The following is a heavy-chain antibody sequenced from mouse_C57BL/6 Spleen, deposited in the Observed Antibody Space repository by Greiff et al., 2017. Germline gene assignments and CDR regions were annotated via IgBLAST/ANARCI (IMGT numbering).Heavy chain of an antibody. CDR3: TRGYDYPFAY. D-gene: IGHD2-4*01. CDR2: IDPETGGT. Sequence: VKLQESGAELVRPGASVTLSCKASGYTFTDYEMHWVKQTPVHGLEWIGAIDPETGGTAYNQKFKGKAILTADKSSSTAYMELRSLTSEDSAVYYCTRGYDYPFAYWGQGTLVTVSA. J-gene: IGHJ3*01. CDR1: GYTFTDYE. V-gene: IGHV1-15*01.